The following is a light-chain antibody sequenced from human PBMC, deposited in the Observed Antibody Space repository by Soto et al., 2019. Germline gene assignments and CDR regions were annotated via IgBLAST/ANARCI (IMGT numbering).Light chain of an antibody. J-gene: IGKJ1*01. CDR3: PYYNTWWT. CDR1: QSVSSN. CDR2: GAS. Sequence: EIVMTQSPATLSVSPGERATLSCRASQSVSSNLAWYQQKPGQAPRLLIYGASTRATGIPARFSGSGSGTHFTLTISSVQSEDFVVYYCPYYNTWWTFGQGTKGEIK. V-gene: IGKV3-15*01.